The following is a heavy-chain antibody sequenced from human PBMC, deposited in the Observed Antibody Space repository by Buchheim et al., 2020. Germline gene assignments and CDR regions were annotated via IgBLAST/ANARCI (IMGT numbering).Heavy chain of an antibody. D-gene: IGHD6-13*01. CDR2: IPYDGSNK. J-gene: IGHJ4*02. V-gene: IGHV3-30*18. Sequence: QVQLVESGGGVVQPGRSLRLSCAASGFTFSSYGMHWVRQAPGKGLEWVAVIPYDGSNKYYADSVKGRFTISRDNSKNTLYLQMNSLRAEDTAVYYCAKDAIAAAGTAWDWGQGTL. CDR1: GFTFSSYG. CDR3: AKDAIAAAGTAWD.